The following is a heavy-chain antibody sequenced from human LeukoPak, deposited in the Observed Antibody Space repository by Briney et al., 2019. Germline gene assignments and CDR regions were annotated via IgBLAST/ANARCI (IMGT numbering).Heavy chain of an antibody. CDR3: ARAEDYGDYRGPNFDY. V-gene: IGHV3-30-3*01. D-gene: IGHD4-17*01. Sequence: PGGSLRLSCAASGFMFSSNWMSWVRLAPGKGLEWVAVISYDGSNKYYADSVKGRFTISRDNSKNTLYLQMNSLRAEDTAVYYCARAEDYGDYRGPNFDYWGQGTLVTVSS. J-gene: IGHJ4*02. CDR1: GFMFSSNW. CDR2: ISYDGSNK.